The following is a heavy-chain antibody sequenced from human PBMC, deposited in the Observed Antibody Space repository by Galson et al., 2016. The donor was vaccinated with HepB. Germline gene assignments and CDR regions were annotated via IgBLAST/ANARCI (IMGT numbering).Heavy chain of an antibody. D-gene: IGHD4-11*01. V-gene: IGHV1-18*01. CDR2: ISAYNGNT. CDR3: ARLEDDNSDYNWFAP. Sequence: SVKVSCKASGYTFTSYGISWVRQAPGQGLEWMGWISAYNGNTNYAQKLQDRVTMTIETSTSTAFMEVRSLRSDDTAVYYCARLEDDNSDYNWFAPWGQGTLVTVSS. CDR1: GYTFTSYG. J-gene: IGHJ5*02.